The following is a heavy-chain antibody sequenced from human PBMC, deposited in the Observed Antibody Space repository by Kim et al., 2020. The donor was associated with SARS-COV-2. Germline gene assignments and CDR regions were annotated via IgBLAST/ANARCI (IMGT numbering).Heavy chain of an antibody. CDR1: GFTFDDYA. J-gene: IGHJ4*02. CDR2: ISGDGGST. Sequence: GGSLRLSCAASGFTFDDYAMHWVRQAPGKGLEWVSLISGDGGSTYYADSVKGRFTISRDNSKNSLYLQMNSLRTEDTALYYCAKDKHYDYVWGSYRYSYYFDYWGQGTLVTVSS. CDR3: AKDKHYDYVWGSYRYSYYFDY. V-gene: IGHV3-43*02. D-gene: IGHD3-16*02.